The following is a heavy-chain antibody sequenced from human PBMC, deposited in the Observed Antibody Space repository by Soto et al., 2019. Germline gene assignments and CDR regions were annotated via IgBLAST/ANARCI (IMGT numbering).Heavy chain of an antibody. V-gene: IGHV4-4*07. CDR3: AREGSYSAYNFAHGXXXWSXDX. D-gene: IGHD5-12*01. CDR2: IFSSGST. Sequence: PSETLSLTCTVSGGSINTFDLIWVLQPAGKGLDCIVRIFSSGSTSFNPSLESRVAMSVDTSKNHFSLNLSSVTAADMAVYYCAREGSYSAYNFAHGXXXWSXDXWXXGXLVTVSS. J-gene: IGHJ4*02. CDR1: GGSINTFD.